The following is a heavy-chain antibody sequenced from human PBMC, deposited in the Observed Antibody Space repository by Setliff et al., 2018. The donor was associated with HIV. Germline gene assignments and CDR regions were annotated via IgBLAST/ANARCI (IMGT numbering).Heavy chain of an antibody. Sequence: GGSLRLSCAASGFTFSTAWMNWVRQTPGRGLEWVGRMKSKTDGGSTDYVESVRGRFTISRDNAKNSLYLEMNSLRVDDTAVYYCARDLCSGGSCYANFHYFYYMDVWGKGTTVTVSS. CDR1: GFTFSTAW. J-gene: IGHJ6*03. CDR3: ARDLCSGGSCYANFHYFYYMDV. V-gene: IGHV3-15*01. D-gene: IGHD2-15*01. CDR2: MKSKTDGGST.